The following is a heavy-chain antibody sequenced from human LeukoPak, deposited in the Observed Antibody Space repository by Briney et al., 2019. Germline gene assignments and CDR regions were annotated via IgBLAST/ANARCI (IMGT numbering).Heavy chain of an antibody. D-gene: IGHD4-17*01. CDR1: GYSISSGYY. CDR2: IYYSGST. J-gene: IGHJ4*02. V-gene: IGHV4-38-2*02. Sequence: DPSETLSLTCTVSGYSISSGYYWGWIRQPPGKGLEWIGSIYYSGSTYYNPSLKSRVTISVDTSKNQFSLKLSSVTAADTAVYYCARDIYGDYVIDYWGQGTLVTVSS. CDR3: ARDIYGDYVIDY.